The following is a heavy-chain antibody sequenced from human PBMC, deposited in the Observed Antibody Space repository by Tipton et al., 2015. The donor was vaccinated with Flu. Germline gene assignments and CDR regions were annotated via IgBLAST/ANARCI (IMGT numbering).Heavy chain of an antibody. CDR1: GGSMRGYY. V-gene: IGHV4-4*07. Sequence: TLSLTCTVSGGSMRGYYWSWIRQSAGPGLEWIGRIYPTGSTVYNPSLKSRVTMTVDMSKNQFSLMLTSVTAADTAIYHCARDGELDVYNVIDYWGQGILVTVSS. D-gene: IGHD5-24*01. J-gene: IGHJ4*02. CDR3: ARDGELDVYNVIDY. CDR2: IYPTGST.